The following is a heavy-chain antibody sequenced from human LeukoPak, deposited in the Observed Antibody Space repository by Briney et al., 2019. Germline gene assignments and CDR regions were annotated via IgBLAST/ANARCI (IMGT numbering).Heavy chain of an antibody. CDR1: GYTFTSYA. Sequence: ASVKVSCKASGYTFTSYAMHWVRQAPGQRLEWMGWINAGNGNTKYSQKFQGRVTITRDTSASTAYMELSSLRSEDTAVYYCARDYCSSTSCYYYYGMDVWGRGTTVTVSS. CDR3: ARDYCSSTSCYYYYGMDV. CDR2: INAGNGNT. V-gene: IGHV1-3*01. D-gene: IGHD2-2*01. J-gene: IGHJ6*02.